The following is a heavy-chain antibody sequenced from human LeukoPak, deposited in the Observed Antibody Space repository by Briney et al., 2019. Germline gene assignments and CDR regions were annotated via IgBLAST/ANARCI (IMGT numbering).Heavy chain of an antibody. Sequence: ASVKVSRKASGYTFTGYYMHWVRQAPGQGLEWMGWINPNSGGTNYAQKFQGRVTMTRDTSISTAYMELSRLRSDDTAVYYCARVALLYYYYYMDVWGKGTTVTVSS. D-gene: IGHD2-21*01. CDR2: INPNSGGT. CDR3: ARVALLYYYYYMDV. J-gene: IGHJ6*03. V-gene: IGHV1-2*02. CDR1: GYTFTGYY.